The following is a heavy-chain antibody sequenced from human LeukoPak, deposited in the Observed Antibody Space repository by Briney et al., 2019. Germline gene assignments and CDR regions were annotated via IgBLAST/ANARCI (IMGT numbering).Heavy chain of an antibody. J-gene: IGHJ4*02. CDR1: GFTFSSYE. V-gene: IGHV3-48*03. CDR2: ISSSGSTI. D-gene: IGHD3-3*01. CDR3: ARDLITIFGVATGGLDY. Sequence: GGSLRLSCAASGFTFSSYEMNWVRQAPGKGLEWVSYISSSGSTIYYADSVKGRFTISRDNAKNSLYLQMNSLRAEVTAVYYCARDLITIFGVATGGLDYWGQGTLVTVSS.